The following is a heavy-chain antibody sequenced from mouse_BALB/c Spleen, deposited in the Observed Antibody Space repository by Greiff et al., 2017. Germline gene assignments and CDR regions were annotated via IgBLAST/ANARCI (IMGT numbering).Heavy chain of an antibody. D-gene: IGHD1-1*01. CDR3: ARGTTVVAYYFDY. J-gene: IGHJ2*01. CDR1: GFNIKDYY. Sequence: VQLQQSGAELVRPGALVKLSCKASGFNIKDYYMHWVKQRPEQGLEWIGWIDPENGNTIYDPKFQGKASITADTSSNTAYLQLSSLTSEDTAVYYCARGTTVVAYYFDYGGQGTTLTVSS. V-gene: IGHV14-1*02. CDR2: IDPENGNT.